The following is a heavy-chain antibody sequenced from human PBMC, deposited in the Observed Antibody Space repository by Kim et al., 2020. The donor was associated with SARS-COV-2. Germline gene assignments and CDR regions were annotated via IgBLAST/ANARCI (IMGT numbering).Heavy chain of an antibody. CDR2: INAGNGNT. CDR3: ARDDPWKDTAMVTYFDY. CDR1: GYTFTSYA. Sequence: ASVKVSCNASGYTFTSYAMHWVRQAPGQRLEWMGWINAGNGNTKYSQKFQGRVTITRDTSASTAYMELSSLRSEDTAVYYCARDDPWKDTAMVTYFDYWGQGTLVTVSS. J-gene: IGHJ4*02. D-gene: IGHD5-18*01. V-gene: IGHV1-3*01.